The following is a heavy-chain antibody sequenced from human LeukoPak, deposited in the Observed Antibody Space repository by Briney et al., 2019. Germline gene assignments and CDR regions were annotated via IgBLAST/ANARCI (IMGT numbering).Heavy chain of an antibody. D-gene: IGHD3-22*01. J-gene: IGHJ6*03. Sequence: SETLSLTCAVSGGSISSGGYSWSWIRQPPGKGLEWIGYIYYSGSTYYNPSLKSRVTISVDASKNQFSLKLSSVTAADTAVYYCARDHYYDSSGYYYDYYYYMDAWGKGTTVTVSS. CDR1: GGSISSGGYS. CDR2: IYYSGST. V-gene: IGHV4-30-4*07. CDR3: ARDHYYDSSGYYYDYYYYMDA.